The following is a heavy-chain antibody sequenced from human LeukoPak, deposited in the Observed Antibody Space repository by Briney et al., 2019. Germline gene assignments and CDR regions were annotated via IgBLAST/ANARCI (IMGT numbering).Heavy chain of an antibody. J-gene: IGHJ4*02. D-gene: IGHD1-26*01. CDR2: ISSSGSTI. CDR3: ARSKEWEPFALFDY. Sequence: GGSLRLSCAASGFTFSDYYMSWIRQAPGKGLEWVSYISSSGSTIYYADSVKGRFTISRDNAKNSLYLQMNSLRAEDTAVYYCARSKEWEPFALFDYWGQGTLVTVSS. CDR1: GFTFSDYY. V-gene: IGHV3-11*01.